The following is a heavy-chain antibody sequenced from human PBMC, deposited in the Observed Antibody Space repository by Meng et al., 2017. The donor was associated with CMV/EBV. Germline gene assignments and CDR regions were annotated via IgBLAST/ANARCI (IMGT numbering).Heavy chain of an antibody. J-gene: IGHJ4*02. CDR1: GFTFSSYE. CDR3: ARGCRGCSRTSCYKYFDY. D-gene: IGHD2-2*02. Sequence: GESLKISCAASGFTFSSYEMNWVRQAPGKGLEWVSYISSSGSTIYYADSVKGRFTISRDNAKNSLYLQMNSLRAEDTAVYYCARGCRGCSRTSCYKYFDYWGQGTLVTVSS. V-gene: IGHV3-48*03. CDR2: ISSSGSTI.